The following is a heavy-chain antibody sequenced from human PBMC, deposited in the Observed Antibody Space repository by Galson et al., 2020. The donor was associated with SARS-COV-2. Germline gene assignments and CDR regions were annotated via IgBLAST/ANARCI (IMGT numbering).Heavy chain of an antibody. V-gene: IGHV4-38-2*02. J-gene: IGHJ6*03. D-gene: IGHD2-21*02. CDR1: GYSISPGYY. Sequence: SEPLSLTRPVSGYSISPGYYWGWTRQPPGKGLAWIGRINHSGSTYYNPSLKSRATISVDTSSNQSSLNLTTVTAADTAVYYCARVPRCRPSCDFYGDSRDVWGKGTAVTVSS. CDR3: ARVPRCRPSCDFYGDSRDV. CDR2: INHSGST.